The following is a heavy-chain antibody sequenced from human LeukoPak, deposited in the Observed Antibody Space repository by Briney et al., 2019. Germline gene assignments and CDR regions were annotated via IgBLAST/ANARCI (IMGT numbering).Heavy chain of an antibody. CDR3: ARGEGAVTTVY. J-gene: IGHJ4*02. CDR2: ISFDERNK. Sequence: GGSLRLSCAASGFTFSSYAMHWVRQAPGKGLEWVAVISFDERNKYHADSVKGRFTISRDNSKNTLYLQMNSLRAEDTAVYYCARGEGAVTTVYWGQGTLVTVSS. V-gene: IGHV3-30*04. D-gene: IGHD4-17*01. CDR1: GFTFSSYA.